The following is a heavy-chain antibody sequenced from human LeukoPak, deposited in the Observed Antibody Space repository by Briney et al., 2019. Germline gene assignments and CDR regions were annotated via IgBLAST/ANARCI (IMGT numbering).Heavy chain of an antibody. D-gene: IGHD6-6*01. J-gene: IGHJ6*02. CDR1: RGTFSSYT. Sequence: VASVKVSCKASRGTFSSYTISWVRQAPGQGVEWMGRIIPILGIANYAQKFQGRVTITADKSTSTAYMELSSLRSEDTAVYYCARGGYSSSSGSLDYYYGMDVWGQGTTVTVSS. CDR3: ARGGYSSSSGSLDYYYGMDV. CDR2: IIPILGIA. V-gene: IGHV1-69*02.